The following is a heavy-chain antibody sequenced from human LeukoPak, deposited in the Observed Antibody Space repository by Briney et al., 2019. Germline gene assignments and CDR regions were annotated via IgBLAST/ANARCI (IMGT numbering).Heavy chain of an antibody. CDR3: AKDAAIYSSDWHYFDY. J-gene: IGHJ4*02. Sequence: PGGSLRLSCAASRFTFSSYAMHWVRQAPGKGLEWVAVISYDGSNKYYADSVKGRFTISRDNSKNTLYLQMNSLRAEDTAVYYCAKDAAIYSSDWHYFDYWGQGTLVTVSS. V-gene: IGHV3-30*04. D-gene: IGHD6-19*01. CDR1: RFTFSSYA. CDR2: ISYDGSNK.